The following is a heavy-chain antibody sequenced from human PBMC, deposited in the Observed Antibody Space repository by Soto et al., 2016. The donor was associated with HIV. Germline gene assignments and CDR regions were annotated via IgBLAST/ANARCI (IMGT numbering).Heavy chain of an antibody. Sequence: EVQLLESGGGLVQTGGSLRLSCAASGFTFSNYAMSWVRQAPGKGLEWVSAIRGRGDIPYYADSVKGRFTISRDNSRNTMYLHMNNLRAGDTAIYYCAKDLALAAVKTFDQWGQGTLVTVSS. V-gene: IGHV3-23*01. CDR1: GFTFSNYA. CDR2: IRGRGDIP. D-gene: IGHD2-15*01. CDR3: AKDLALAAVKTFDQ. J-gene: IGHJ4*02.